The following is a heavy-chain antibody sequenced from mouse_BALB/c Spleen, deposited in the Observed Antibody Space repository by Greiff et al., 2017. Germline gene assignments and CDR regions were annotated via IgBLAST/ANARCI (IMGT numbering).Heavy chain of an antibody. J-gene: IGHJ2*01. D-gene: IGHD4-1*01. CDR1: GDSITSGY. V-gene: IGHV3-8*02. Sequence: EVHLVESGPSLVKPSQTLSLTCSVTGDSITSGYWNWIRKFPGNKLEYMGYISYSGSTYYNPSLKSRISITRDTSKNQYYLQLNSVTTEDTATYYCARSPELGRGYFDYWGQGTTLTVSS. CDR2: ISYSGST. CDR3: ARSPELGRGYFDY.